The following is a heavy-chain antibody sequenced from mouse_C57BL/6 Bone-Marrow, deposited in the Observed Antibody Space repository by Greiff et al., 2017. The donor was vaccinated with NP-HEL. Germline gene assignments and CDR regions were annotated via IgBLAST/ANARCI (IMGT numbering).Heavy chain of an antibody. V-gene: IGHV1-69*01. CDR3: ARDGFAY. Sequence: QVQLQQPGAELVMPGASVKLSCKASGYTFTSYWMRWVKQRPGQGLEWIGEIDPSDSYTNYNQKFKGKSTLTVDKSSSTAYMQLSSLTSEDSAVYYCARDGFAYWGQGTLVTVSA. CDR1: GYTFTSYW. CDR2: IDPSDSYT. J-gene: IGHJ3*01.